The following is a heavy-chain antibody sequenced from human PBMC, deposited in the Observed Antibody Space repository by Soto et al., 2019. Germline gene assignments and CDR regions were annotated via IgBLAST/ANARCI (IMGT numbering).Heavy chain of an antibody. CDR1: GFTFSSYG. J-gene: IGHJ4*02. D-gene: IGHD3-22*01. CDR3: AKELKYYYDSSGYYLDY. CDR2: ISYDGSNK. V-gene: IGHV3-30*18. Sequence: GGSLRLSCAASGFTFSSYGMHWVRQAPGKGLEWVAVISYDGSNKYYADSVKGRFTISRDNSKNTLYLQMNSLRAEDTAVYYCAKELKYYYDSSGYYLDYWGQGTLVTVSS.